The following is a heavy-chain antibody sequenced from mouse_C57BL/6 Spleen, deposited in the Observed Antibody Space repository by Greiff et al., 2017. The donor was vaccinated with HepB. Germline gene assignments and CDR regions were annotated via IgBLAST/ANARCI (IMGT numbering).Heavy chain of an antibody. V-gene: IGHV1-82*01. J-gene: IGHJ4*01. CDR2: IYPGDGDT. CDR1: GYAFSSSW. CDR3: GRRAGDYYAMDY. Sequence: VQLQQSGPELVKPGASVKISCKASGYAFSSSWMNWVKQRPGKGLEWIGRIYPGDGDTNYNGKFKGKATLTADKSSSTAYMQLSSLTSEDSAVYFCGRRAGDYYAMDYWGQGTSVTVSS.